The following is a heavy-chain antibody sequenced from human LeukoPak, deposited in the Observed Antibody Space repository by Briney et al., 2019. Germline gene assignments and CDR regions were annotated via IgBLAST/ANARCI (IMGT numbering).Heavy chain of an antibody. D-gene: IGHD3-22*01. V-gene: IGHV3-23*01. Sequence: ESGGSLRLSCAASGFTFTNFGKSWVRQAPGKGLEWVSAVSGGGGSTFYADSVKGRFTISRDNSKNTVYLQMNSLRAEDTAVYYCAKEKNSGYYYHFDYWGQGTLVTVSS. CDR3: AKEKNSGYYYHFDY. J-gene: IGHJ4*02. CDR1: GFTFTNFG. CDR2: VSGGGGST.